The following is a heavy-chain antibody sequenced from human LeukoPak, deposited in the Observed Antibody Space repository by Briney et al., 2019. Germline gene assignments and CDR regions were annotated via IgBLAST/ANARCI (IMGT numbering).Heavy chain of an antibody. CDR1: GYTFTGYY. CDR2: IIPILGIA. Sequence: RASVKVFCKASGYTFTGYYMHWVRQAPGQGLEWMGRIIPILGIANYAQKFQGRVTITADKSTSTAYMELSSLRSEDTAVYYCARHQRDGYNKNAFDIWGQGTMVTVSS. V-gene: IGHV1-69*02. D-gene: IGHD5-24*01. J-gene: IGHJ3*02. CDR3: ARHQRDGYNKNAFDI.